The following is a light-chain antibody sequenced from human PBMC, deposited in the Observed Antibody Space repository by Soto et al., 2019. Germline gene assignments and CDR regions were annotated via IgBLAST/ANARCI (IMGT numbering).Light chain of an antibody. CDR2: GAS. V-gene: IGKV3-15*01. CDR3: QQENNWPPWT. CDR1: QSVSTN. J-gene: IGKJ1*01. Sequence: EIVMTQSPATLSVSPGEIATLSCRASQSVSTNLAWYQQKAGQAPRLLIHGASSRANGITARFSGSGPGTEFTLTISCLQSEDFADYDCQQENNWPPWTFGQGTKVEIK.